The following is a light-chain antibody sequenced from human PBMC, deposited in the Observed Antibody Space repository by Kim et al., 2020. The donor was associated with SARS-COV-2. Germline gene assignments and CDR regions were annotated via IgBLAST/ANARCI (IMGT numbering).Light chain of an antibody. V-gene: IGKV1-5*03. J-gene: IGKJ2*01. CDR3: HQYKTYPYT. Sequence: SASIGDRVTITCRASQSINSWLAWYQQKPGKAPNLLIYKASSLESGVPSRFSGSESWTEFTLTISSLQPDDFATYYCHQYKTYPYTFGQGTKLEI. CDR1: QSINSW. CDR2: KAS.